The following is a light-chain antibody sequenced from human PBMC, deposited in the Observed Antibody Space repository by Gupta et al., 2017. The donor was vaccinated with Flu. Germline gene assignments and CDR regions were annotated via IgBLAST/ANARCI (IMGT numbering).Light chain of an antibody. CDR3: QHYYSSPYT. CDR1: QSILYSSNNKNY. V-gene: IGKV4-1*01. Sequence: SLGERATINCKSSQSILYSSNNKNYLTWYQQKPGQPPKLLIYWASTRASGVPDRFSDSGSETDFTLTISSLQAEDVAVYYCQHYYSSPYTFGQGTKVEIK. CDR2: WAS. J-gene: IGKJ2*01.